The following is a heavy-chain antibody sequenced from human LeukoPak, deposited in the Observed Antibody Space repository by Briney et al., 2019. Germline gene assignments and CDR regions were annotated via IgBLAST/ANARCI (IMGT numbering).Heavy chain of an antibody. CDR1: GGSISTYY. CDR2: AYYSGTT. D-gene: IGHD1-26*01. CDR3: ARHGGSLGYFDS. V-gene: IGHV4-59*08. Sequence: SETLSLTCSVSGGSISTYYWSWIRQTPGKGLEWIGYAYYSGTTNYNPSLKGRVTISSDTSKNQFSLNLRSVNVADTAIYYCARHGGSLGYFDSWGQGTLVTVSS. J-gene: IGHJ4*02.